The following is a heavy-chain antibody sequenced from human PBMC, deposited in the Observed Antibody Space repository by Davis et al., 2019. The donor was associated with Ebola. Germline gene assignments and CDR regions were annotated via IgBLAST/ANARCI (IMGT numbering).Heavy chain of an antibody. CDR1: GFTFSGSA. J-gene: IGHJ6*02. CDR2: IRSKANSYAT. CDR3: ARDYYGAYGMDV. V-gene: IGHV3-73*01. D-gene: IGHD4-17*01. Sequence: GESLKISCAASGFTFSGSAMHWVRQASGKGLEWVGRIRSKANSYATAYAASVKGRFTIPRDNSKNTLYLQMDSLRAEDTAVYYCARDYYGAYGMDVWGQGTTVTVSS.